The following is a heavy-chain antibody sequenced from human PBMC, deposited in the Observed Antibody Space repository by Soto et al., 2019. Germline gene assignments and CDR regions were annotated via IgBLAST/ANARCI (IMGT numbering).Heavy chain of an antibody. Sequence: SETLSLTCTVSGGSISSGDYYWSWIRQPPGKCLEWIGYIYYSGSTYYNPSLKSRVTISVDTSKNQFSLKLSSVTAADTAVYYCARVGSSWSGWGYYYYGMDVWGQGTTVTVSS. D-gene: IGHD6-13*01. CDR3: ARVGSSWSGWGYYYYGMDV. V-gene: IGHV4-30-4*01. CDR2: IYYSGST. CDR1: GGSISSGDYY. J-gene: IGHJ6*02.